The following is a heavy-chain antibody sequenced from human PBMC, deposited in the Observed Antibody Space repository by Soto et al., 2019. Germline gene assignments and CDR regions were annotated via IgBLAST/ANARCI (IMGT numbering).Heavy chain of an antibody. J-gene: IGHJ6*02. CDR3: PKDHTRTYYYYGMDV. Sequence: PGGSLRLSCAASGFTFSNAWMSWVRQAPGKGLEWVGRIKSKTDGGTTDYAAPVKGRFTISRDDSKNTLYLQMNSLKTEDTAVYYCPKDHTRTYYYYGMDVWGQGTTVTVSS. V-gene: IGHV3-15*01. CDR2: IKSKTDGGTT. D-gene: IGHD1-1*01. CDR1: GFTFSNAW.